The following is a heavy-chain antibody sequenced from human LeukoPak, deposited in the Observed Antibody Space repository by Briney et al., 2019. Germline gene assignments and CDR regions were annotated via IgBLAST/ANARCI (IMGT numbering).Heavy chain of an antibody. J-gene: IGHJ6*02. CDR2: ISGSGGRT. Sequence: GGSLRLSCAASGFTFSSYAMSGVRQAPGKGLEWGSAISGSGGRTYFAESVKGRFTISRDNSKTTLYLQLNSLRAEETAVYYCAKDQCMVTRGFGEFYYGMDVWGQGTTVTVSS. CDR1: GFTFSSYA. CDR3: AKDQCMVTRGFGEFYYGMDV. V-gene: IGHV3-23*01. D-gene: IGHD3-10*01.